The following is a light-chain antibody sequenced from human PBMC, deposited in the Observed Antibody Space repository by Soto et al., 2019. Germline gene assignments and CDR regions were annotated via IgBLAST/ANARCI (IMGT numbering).Light chain of an antibody. CDR3: QQSFSTPRT. CDR2: GAS. Sequence: DIQRPQSPSPLSASVGDRVTITCRASQTISTYLNWYQQKPGKAPKLLIYGASSLQSGVPSRFSGSGSGTDFTLTISSLQPEDFGTYYCQQSFSTPRTFGQGTKVDIK. V-gene: IGKV1-39*01. J-gene: IGKJ1*01. CDR1: QTISTY.